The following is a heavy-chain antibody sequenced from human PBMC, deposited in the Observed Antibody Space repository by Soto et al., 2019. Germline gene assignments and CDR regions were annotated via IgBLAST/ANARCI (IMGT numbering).Heavy chain of an antibody. CDR1: GYTFTSYA. J-gene: IGHJ4*02. CDR2: INAGNGNT. Sequence: ASVKVSCKASGYTFTSYAMHWVRQAPGQRLEWMGWINAGNGNTKYSQKFQGRVTITRDTSASTAYMELSSLRSEDTAVYYCASDLPPSSGYDVVPYFDYWGQGTLVTVSS. D-gene: IGHD5-12*01. V-gene: IGHV1-3*01. CDR3: ASDLPPSSGYDVVPYFDY.